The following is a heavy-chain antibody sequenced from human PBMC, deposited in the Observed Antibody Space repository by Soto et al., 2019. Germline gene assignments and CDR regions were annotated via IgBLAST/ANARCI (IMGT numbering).Heavy chain of an antibody. J-gene: IGHJ6*02. Sequence: VQLVESGGGLVKPGGSLRLSCAASGFTFSSYSMNWVRQAPGKGLEWIGYIYHSGSTYYNPSLKSRVTISVDRSKNQFSLKLSSVTAADTAVYYCARARKDYYDSSGYDYYYYYGMDVWGQGTTVTVSS. CDR2: IYHSGST. CDR1: GFTFSSYSM. V-gene: IGHV4-4*02. CDR3: ARARKDYYDSSGYDYYYYYGMDV. D-gene: IGHD3-22*01.